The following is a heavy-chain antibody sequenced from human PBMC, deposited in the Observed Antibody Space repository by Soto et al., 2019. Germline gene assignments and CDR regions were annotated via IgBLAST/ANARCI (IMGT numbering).Heavy chain of an antibody. CDR3: ARGRTVKNWFDH. CDR1: GCSISSGGYY. V-gene: IGHV4-31*03. CDR2: IYYSGST. D-gene: IGHD2-21*02. J-gene: IGHJ5*02. Sequence: NPXETRSLTCTVSGCSISSGGYYWSWIRQHPGKGLEWIGYIYYSGSTYCNPSLKSRVTISVDTSKNQFSLKLSSVTAADTAVYYCARGRTVKNWFDHWGQGTLVTVSS.